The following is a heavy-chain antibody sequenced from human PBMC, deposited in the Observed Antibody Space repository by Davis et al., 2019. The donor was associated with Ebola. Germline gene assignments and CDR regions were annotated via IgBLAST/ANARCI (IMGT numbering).Heavy chain of an antibody. Sequence: GESLKISCVVSGFTFNNYWMTWVRQAPGKGLEWVANIKQDGSEKYYVDSVKGRFIISRDNTENSLFLQMDSLRAEDTAVYHCARGDDYGDPGWYWGQGTLVTVSS. D-gene: IGHD4-17*01. CDR3: ARGDDYGDPGWY. V-gene: IGHV3-7*01. CDR1: GFTFNNYW. J-gene: IGHJ4*02. CDR2: IKQDGSEK.